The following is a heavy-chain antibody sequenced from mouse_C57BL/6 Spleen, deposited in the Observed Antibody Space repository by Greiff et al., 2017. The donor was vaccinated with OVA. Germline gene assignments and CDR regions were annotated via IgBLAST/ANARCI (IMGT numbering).Heavy chain of an antibody. Sequence: QVQLQQPGAELVKPGASVKLSCKASGYTFTSYWMQWVKQRPGQGLEWIGEIDPSDSYTNYNQKFKGKATLTVDTSSSTAYMQLSSLTSEDSAVYYCARHGGYCDYWGQGTTLTVSS. CDR1: GYTFTSYW. D-gene: IGHD1-2*01. V-gene: IGHV1-50*01. CDR2: IDPSDSYT. CDR3: ARHGGYCDY. J-gene: IGHJ2*01.